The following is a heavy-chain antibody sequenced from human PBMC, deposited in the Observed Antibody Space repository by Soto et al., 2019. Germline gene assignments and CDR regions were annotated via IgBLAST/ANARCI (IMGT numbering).Heavy chain of an antibody. D-gene: IGHD5-12*01. CDR1: GYSFTSYW. Sequence: RGESLKISCKGSGYSFTSYWIGWVRQMPGKGLEWMGIIYPGDSDTRYSPSFQGQVTISADKSISTAYLQWSSLKASDTAMYYCARRGRNPEGYSGYDLDYWGQGTLVTVSS. CDR2: IYPGDSDT. J-gene: IGHJ4*02. CDR3: ARRGRNPEGYSGYDLDY. V-gene: IGHV5-51*01.